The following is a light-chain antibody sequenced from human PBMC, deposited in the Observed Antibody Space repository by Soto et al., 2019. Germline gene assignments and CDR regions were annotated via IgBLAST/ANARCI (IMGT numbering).Light chain of an antibody. CDR3: QQYDNLPLT. J-gene: IGKJ4*01. V-gene: IGKV1-33*01. Sequence: DIQMTQSPSSLSASVGDRVTITCQASHDITNYLNWYQHIPGKAPKLLIYDASNLETGVPSRFSGSGSGTDFTFTISSLESEDIATYYCQQYDNLPLTFGGGTRVEIK. CDR1: HDITNY. CDR2: DAS.